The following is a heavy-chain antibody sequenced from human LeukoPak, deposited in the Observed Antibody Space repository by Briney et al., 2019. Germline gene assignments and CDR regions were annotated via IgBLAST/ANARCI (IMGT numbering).Heavy chain of an antibody. CDR3: ARSAYCGGDCYRYYYYYGMDV. Sequence: PSQTLSLICTVSGGSISSGDYYWSWIRQPPGTGLEWIGYIYYSGSTYYNPSLKSRVTISVDTSKNQFSLKLSSVTAADTAVYYCARSAYCGGDCYRYYYYYGMDVWGQGTTVTVSS. V-gene: IGHV4-30-4*01. CDR1: GGSISSGDYY. CDR2: IYYSGST. J-gene: IGHJ6*02. D-gene: IGHD2-21*02.